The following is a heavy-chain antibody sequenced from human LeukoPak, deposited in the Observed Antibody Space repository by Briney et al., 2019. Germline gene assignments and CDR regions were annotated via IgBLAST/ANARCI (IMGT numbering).Heavy chain of an antibody. Sequence: GGSLRLSCAASGFTFSGYGMHWVRQAPGKGLEWVAFVRYDSSNKYYADSVKGRFTISRDNAKNSLYLQMNSLRAEDTAVYYCAELGITMIGGVWGKGTTVTISS. J-gene: IGHJ6*04. CDR1: GFTFSGYG. CDR3: AELGITMIGGV. D-gene: IGHD3-10*02. V-gene: IGHV3-30*02. CDR2: VRYDSSNK.